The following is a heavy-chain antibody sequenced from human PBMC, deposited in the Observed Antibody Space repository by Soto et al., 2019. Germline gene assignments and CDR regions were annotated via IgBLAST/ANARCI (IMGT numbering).Heavy chain of an antibody. CDR3: AKARVPGYSYGLYYFDY. D-gene: IGHD5-18*01. CDR1: GFTFSAYG. V-gene: IGHV3-30*18. J-gene: IGHJ4*02. CDR2: ISHDGSNK. Sequence: GGSLRLSCAASGFTFSAYGIHWVRQAPGKGLEWVAVISHDGSNKYYADSVKGRFTISRDNSKNTLYLQMNSLRAEDTAVYYCAKARVPGYSYGLYYFDYWGQGTLVTVSS.